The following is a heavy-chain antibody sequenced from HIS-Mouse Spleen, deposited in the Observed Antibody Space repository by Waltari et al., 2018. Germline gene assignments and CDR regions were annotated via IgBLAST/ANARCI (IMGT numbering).Heavy chain of an antibody. CDR1: GFTFRIHA. J-gene: IGHJ4*02. D-gene: IGHD6-13*01. Sequence: EVQLLESGGGLVQPGGSLRLSCAASGFTFRIHAMSWFRQAPGKGLEWVSAISGSGGSTYYADSVKGRFTISRDNSKNTLYLQMNSLRAEDTAVYYCAKGFIAAAGTDYWGQGTLVTVSS. CDR3: AKGFIAAAGTDY. CDR2: ISGSGGST. V-gene: IGHV3-23*01.